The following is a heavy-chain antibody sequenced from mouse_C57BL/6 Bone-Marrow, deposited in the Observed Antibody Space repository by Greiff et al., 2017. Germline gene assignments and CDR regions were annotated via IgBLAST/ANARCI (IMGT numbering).Heavy chain of an antibody. V-gene: IGHV5-2*01. D-gene: IGHD1-1*01. CDR1: EYEFPSHY. Sequence: EVQLVESGGGLVQPGESLKLSCESNEYEFPSHYMSWVRKTPGKRLELVAAINSDGGGTYYPDTMEGRFTLSRDNAKKPLYLQLSSLRSENTAVYYGARRGYGSSYWYFDVWGTGTTVTVSS. CDR2: INSDGGGT. J-gene: IGHJ1*03. CDR3: ARRGYGSSYWYFDV.